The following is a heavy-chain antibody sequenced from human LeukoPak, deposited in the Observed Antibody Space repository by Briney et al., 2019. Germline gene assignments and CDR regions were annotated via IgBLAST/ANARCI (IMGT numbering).Heavy chain of an antibody. V-gene: IGHV3-23*01. Sequence: PGGSLRLSCAASGFTFSSYAMSWVRQAPGKGLEWVSAISGSGGSTYYADSVKGRSTISRDNSKNTLYLQMNSLRAEDTAVYYCARARRNPPGCSGGSCYSGNAFDIWGQGTKVTVSS. D-gene: IGHD2-15*01. CDR1: GFTFSSYA. J-gene: IGHJ3*02. CDR3: ARARRNPPGCSGGSCYSGNAFDI. CDR2: ISGSGGST.